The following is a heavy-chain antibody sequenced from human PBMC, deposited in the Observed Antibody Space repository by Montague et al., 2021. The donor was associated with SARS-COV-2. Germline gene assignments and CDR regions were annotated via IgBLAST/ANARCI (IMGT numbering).Heavy chain of an antibody. Sequence: SETLSLTCTVSDASMSGSSWGWVRQPPGKGPEWIWNIYSSGSTHYNPSLNSQVTISVDTSKSQFSLSLTSVSAADTAVYYCGREGRSSAYAMDYWGQGTLVTVSS. CDR3: GREGRSSAYAMDY. CDR1: DASMSGSS. V-gene: IGHV4-59*01. D-gene: IGHD3-22*01. CDR2: IYSSGST. J-gene: IGHJ4*02.